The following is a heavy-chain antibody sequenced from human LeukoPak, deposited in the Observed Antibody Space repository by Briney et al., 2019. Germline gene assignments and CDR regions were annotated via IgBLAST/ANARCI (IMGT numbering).Heavy chain of an antibody. CDR2: VSGSGST. CDR3: AKGSNLDPSGYYLYYFDH. CDR1: GFTLVNYV. D-gene: IGHD3-22*01. J-gene: IGHJ4*02. V-gene: IGHV3-23*01. Sequence: GGSLRLSCVASGFTLVNYVVTWVRQAPSKGLEWVSGVSGSGSTHYADSVVGRFTISRDISTNTVFLQMNSLRAEDTAAYYCAKGSNLDPSGYYLYYFDHWGQGILVTVPS.